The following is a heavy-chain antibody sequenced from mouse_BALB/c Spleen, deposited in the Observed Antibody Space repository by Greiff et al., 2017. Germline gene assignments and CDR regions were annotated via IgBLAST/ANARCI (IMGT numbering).Heavy chain of an antibody. CDR3: ARYGSPYWYFDV. Sequence: VQLQQSGAELVKPGASVKLSCTASGFNIKDTYMHWVKQRPEQGLEWIGRIDPANGNTKYDPKFQGKATITADTSSNTAYLQLSSLTSEDTAVYYCARYGSPYWYFDVWGAGTTVTVSS. CDR1: GFNIKDTY. CDR2: IDPANGNT. V-gene: IGHV14-3*02. J-gene: IGHJ1*01. D-gene: IGHD1-1*01.